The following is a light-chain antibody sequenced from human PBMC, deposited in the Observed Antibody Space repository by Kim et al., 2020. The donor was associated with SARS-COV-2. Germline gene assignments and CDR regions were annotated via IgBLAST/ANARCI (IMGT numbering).Light chain of an antibody. V-gene: IGKV3-15*01. Sequence: EVVMTQSPATLSVSPGERATLSCRASQSVSSNLAWYQQKPGQAPWLLIYGTSTRATGIPARFSGSGSGTEFTLIISSLQSEDFAVYYCQQYNNWPRTFGQGTKVDIK. J-gene: IGKJ1*01. CDR1: QSVSSN. CDR2: GTS. CDR3: QQYNNWPRT.